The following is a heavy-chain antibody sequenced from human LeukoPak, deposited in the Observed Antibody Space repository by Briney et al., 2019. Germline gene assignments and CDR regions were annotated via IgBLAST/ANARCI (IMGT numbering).Heavy chain of an antibody. CDR2: ISSSSSTI. Sequence: PGGSLRLSCAASGFTFSSYSMNWVRQATGKVLEWVSYISSSSSTIYYADSVKGRYTISRDNAKNSLYLQMNSLRAEDRDVYYCARPSYYYDSSGAFDIWGQGTMVTVSS. CDR1: GFTFSSYS. CDR3: ARPSYYYDSSGAFDI. J-gene: IGHJ3*02. D-gene: IGHD3-22*01. V-gene: IGHV3-48*04.